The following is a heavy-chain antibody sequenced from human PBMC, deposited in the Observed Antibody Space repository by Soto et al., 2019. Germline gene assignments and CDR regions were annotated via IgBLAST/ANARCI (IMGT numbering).Heavy chain of an antibody. CDR3: ARDRHSTFFDP. CDR2: IYYGGST. Sequence: GYSSYGGYCRILIRKYPGKGLEWMGYIYYGGSTYYNPSLESRVAISLDTSRSQFSLTLHSVTAADTAIYYGARDRHSTFFDPWGQGTLVTVSS. J-gene: IGHJ5*02. CDR1: GYSSYGGYC. V-gene: IGHV4-31*02. D-gene: IGHD5-18*01.